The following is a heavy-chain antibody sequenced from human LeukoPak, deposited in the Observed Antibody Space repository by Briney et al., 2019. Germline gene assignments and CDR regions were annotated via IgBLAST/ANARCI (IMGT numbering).Heavy chain of an antibody. CDR2: IKQDGSEK. Sequence: GGSLRLSCAASGFTFSSYWMSWVRQAPGKGLEWVANIKQDGSEKYYVDSVKGRFTISRDNAKNSLYLQMNSLRAEDTAVYYCARGGCSSTSCRYMDVWGKGTTVTVSS. D-gene: IGHD2-2*01. CDR3: ARGGCSSTSCRYMDV. V-gene: IGHV3-7*01. J-gene: IGHJ6*03. CDR1: GFTFSSYW.